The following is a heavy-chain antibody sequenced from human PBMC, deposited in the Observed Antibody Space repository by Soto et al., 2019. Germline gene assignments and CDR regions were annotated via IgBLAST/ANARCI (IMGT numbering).Heavy chain of an antibody. V-gene: IGHV3-23*01. CDR3: AKSWYCDL. J-gene: IGHJ2*01. Sequence: EVQLLESWGGLVQPGGSLRLSCAASGFTFSSYAMSWVRQAPGKGLEWVSAISGSGGSTSYADSVKGRFTISRDNSKNTRYLQLNSLRAEDTAVYYWAKSWYCDLWGRCTMVTVSS. CDR1: GFTFSSYA. CDR2: ISGSGGST.